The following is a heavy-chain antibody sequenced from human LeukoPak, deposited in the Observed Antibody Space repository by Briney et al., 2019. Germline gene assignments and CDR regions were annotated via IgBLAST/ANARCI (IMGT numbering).Heavy chain of an antibody. D-gene: IGHD3-10*01. V-gene: IGHV1-18*01. CDR2: ISAYNGNT. Sequence: WASVKVSCKASGYTFTSYGISWVRQAPGQGLEWMGWISAYNGNTNYAQKLQGRVTMTTDTSTSTAYMELRSLRSDDTAVYYCARWSGGSEWRYHYGMDVWGQGTTVIVS. J-gene: IGHJ6*02. CDR1: GYTFTSYG. CDR3: ARWSGGSEWRYHYGMDV.